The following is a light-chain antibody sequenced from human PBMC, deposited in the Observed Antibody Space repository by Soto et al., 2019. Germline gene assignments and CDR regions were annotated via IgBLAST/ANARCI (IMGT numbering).Light chain of an antibody. V-gene: IGKV3-20*01. J-gene: IGKJ4*01. Sequence: EIVLTQSPGTLSLSPGERATLSCRASQSVSSSYLAWYQQKPGQAPRLLIYGASSRATGIPDRFSGSGSGTDFTLMISRLEPEDFAVYYCQRYGSFGGGTKVEIK. CDR2: GAS. CDR3: QRYGS. CDR1: QSVSSSY.